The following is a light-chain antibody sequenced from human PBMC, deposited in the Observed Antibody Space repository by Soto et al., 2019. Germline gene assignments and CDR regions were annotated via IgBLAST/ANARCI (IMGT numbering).Light chain of an antibody. CDR2: DAS. V-gene: IGKV3-11*01. CDR1: QSVSSY. J-gene: IGKJ5*01. CDR3: QQRSNRIT. Sequence: IVLAQSPCSLSLSPVEGSTLSCRASQSVSSYLAWYQQKPGQAPRLLIYDASNRATGIPARFSGSGSGTDFTLTISSLAPEDFAVYYCQQRSNRITFGQGTRLEIK.